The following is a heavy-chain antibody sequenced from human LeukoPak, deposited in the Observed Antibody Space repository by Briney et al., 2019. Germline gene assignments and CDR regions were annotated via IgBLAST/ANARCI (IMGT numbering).Heavy chain of an antibody. CDR3: VRAGNAVFGYSGMDV. CDR1: GFTFSRYD. J-gene: IGHJ6*02. D-gene: IGHD2-2*01. Sequence: GGSLRLSCAASGFTFSRYDMHWVRQSAGRGLEWVSGLGSAGDTFYPASVKGRFTISRENAKKSLYLQMNSLRAGDTAVYYCVRAGNAVFGYSGMDVWGQGATVTVSS. V-gene: IGHV3-13*04. CDR2: LGSAGDT.